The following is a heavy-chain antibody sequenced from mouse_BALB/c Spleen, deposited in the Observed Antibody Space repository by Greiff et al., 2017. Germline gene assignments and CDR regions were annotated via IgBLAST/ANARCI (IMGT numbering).Heavy chain of an antibody. Sequence: EVKLMESGGGLVQPGGSRKLSCAASGFTFSSFGMHWVRQAPEKGLEWVAYISSGSSTIYYADTVKGRFTISRDNPKNTLFLQMTSLRSEDTAMYYCARNHGDWYFDVWGAGTTVTVSS. CDR2: ISSGSSTI. CDR3: ARNHGDWYFDV. V-gene: IGHV5-17*02. CDR1: GFTFSSFG. J-gene: IGHJ1*01.